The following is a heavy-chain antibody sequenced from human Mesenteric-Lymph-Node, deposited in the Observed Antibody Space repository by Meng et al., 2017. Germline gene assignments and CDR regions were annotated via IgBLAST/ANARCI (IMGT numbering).Heavy chain of an antibody. J-gene: IGHJ4*02. Sequence: GESLKISCTASGFSITDHWMYWVRQGPGKGPVWVSRIDPHGSDPTYADSVKGRFTISRDNSKNTLYLQMNSLRAEDTAVYYCAKFGLVIRSFDYWGQGTLVTVSS. CDR3: AKFGLVIRSFDY. CDR2: IDPHGSDP. D-gene: IGHD3/OR15-3a*01. CDR1: GFSITDHW. V-gene: IGHV3-74*03.